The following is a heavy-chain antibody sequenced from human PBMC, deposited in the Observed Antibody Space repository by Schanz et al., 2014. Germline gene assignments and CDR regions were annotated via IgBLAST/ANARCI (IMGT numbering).Heavy chain of an antibody. V-gene: IGHV3-30*02. CDR2: IWYDGSNK. CDR1: GFTFKNFG. CDR3: AKDSVLVATGHDYFDY. Sequence: QVQLVESGGGVVQPGGSLRLSCEASGFTFKNFGMHWVRQTPGKALEWMAFIWYDGSNKIYADSVKGRFTISRDNSNNTLVLQTSSLRVEDTAIYYCAKDSVLVATGHDYFDYWGQGTLVTVSS. J-gene: IGHJ4*02. D-gene: IGHD2-21*01.